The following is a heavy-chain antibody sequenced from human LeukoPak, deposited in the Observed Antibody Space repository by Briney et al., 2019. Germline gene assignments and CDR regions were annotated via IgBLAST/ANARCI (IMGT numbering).Heavy chain of an antibody. CDR1: GFTFKSHA. J-gene: IGHJ4*02. CDR3: ASRSSSSLSVDY. Sequence: RPGGSLRLSCAASGFTFKSHAMSWVRQAPGKGLEWVSATSGSGGSKFYADSVKGRFTISRDNAKNSLYLQMNSLRAEDTAVYYCASRSSSSLSVDYWGQGTLVTVSS. V-gene: IGHV3-23*01. D-gene: IGHD6-6*01. CDR2: TSGSGGSK.